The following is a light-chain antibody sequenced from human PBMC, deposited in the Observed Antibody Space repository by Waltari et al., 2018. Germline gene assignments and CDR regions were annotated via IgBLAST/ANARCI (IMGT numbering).Light chain of an antibody. Sequence: QSALTQPDSVSGSPGQSITISCTGTSSDIGYYNHVSWYQQYPGRAPKLIIYEVNNRPSGVSNRFSGSKSDNTASLTISGLQAEDEAHYYCTSYTISTTWVFGGGTKLTVL. V-gene: IGLV2-14*01. CDR1: SSDIGYYNH. CDR3: TSYTISTTWV. J-gene: IGLJ3*02. CDR2: EVN.